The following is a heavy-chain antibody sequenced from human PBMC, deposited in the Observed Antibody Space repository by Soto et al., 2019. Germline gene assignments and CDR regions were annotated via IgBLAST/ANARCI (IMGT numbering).Heavy chain of an antibody. CDR2: ISYDGSNK. D-gene: IGHD3-22*01. CDR3: ARERGDSRGYYWSPVFDY. Sequence: QVQLVESGGGVVQPGRSLRLSCAASGFTFSSYAMHWVRQAPGKGLEWVAVISYDGSNKYYADSVKGRFTISRDNSKNPLYLQMNSLRAEDTAVYYCARERGDSRGYYWSPVFDYWGQGTLVTVSS. J-gene: IGHJ4*02. V-gene: IGHV3-30-3*01. CDR1: GFTFSSYA.